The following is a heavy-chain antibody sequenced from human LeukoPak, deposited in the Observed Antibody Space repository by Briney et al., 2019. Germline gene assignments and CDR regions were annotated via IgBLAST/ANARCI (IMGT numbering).Heavy chain of an antibody. CDR3: AKAEVVRGYFDY. V-gene: IGHV3-13*01. CDR2: IGTTSDT. Sequence: PGGSLRLSCAASGFTFSSYDMHWVRQATGKGLEWVSAIGTTSDTYYPDSVKGRFTISRDNSKNTLYLQMNSLRAEDTAVYYCAKAEVVRGYFDYWGQGTLVTVSS. J-gene: IGHJ4*02. CDR1: GFTFSSYD. D-gene: IGHD3-10*01.